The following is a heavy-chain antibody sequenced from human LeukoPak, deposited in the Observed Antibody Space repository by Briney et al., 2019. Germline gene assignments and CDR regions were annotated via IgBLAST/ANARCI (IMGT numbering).Heavy chain of an antibody. Sequence: SETLSLTCTVSGGSISSSPYYWGWIRQPPGKGLEWIGSISYSGSTYYNPSLKSRVTISVDTSENQFSLKLSSVTAADTAVYYCARLVRRYSNSVYWGQGTLVTVSS. V-gene: IGHV4-39*01. D-gene: IGHD6-6*01. CDR1: GGSISSSPYY. CDR2: ISYSGST. CDR3: ARLVRRYSNSVY. J-gene: IGHJ4*02.